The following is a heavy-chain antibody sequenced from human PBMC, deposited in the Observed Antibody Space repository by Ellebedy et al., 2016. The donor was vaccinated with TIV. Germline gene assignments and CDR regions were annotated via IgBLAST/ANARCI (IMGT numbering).Heavy chain of an antibody. CDR3: ARGDRLQTWSKHFDY. Sequence: AASVKVSCKASGFTFNSHGLAWVRQAPGLGLEWMGWINAYDGITNYAEKFQGRVTMTTDTLTSTAYMDLRDLTSCDTAIYYCARGDRLQTWSKHFDYWGQGTVVTVTS. J-gene: IGHJ4*02. D-gene: IGHD2-8*01. V-gene: IGHV1-18*04. CDR1: GFTFNSHG. CDR2: INAYDGIT.